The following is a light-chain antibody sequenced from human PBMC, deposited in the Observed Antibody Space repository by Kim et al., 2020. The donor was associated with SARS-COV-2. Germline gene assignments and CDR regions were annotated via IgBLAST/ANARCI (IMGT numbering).Light chain of an antibody. CDR1: QSVLYSSNNKNY. J-gene: IGKJ4*01. CDR2: WAS. V-gene: IGKV4-1*01. Sequence: ATINCKSSQSVLYSSNNKNYVAWYQQKPGQPPKLLIYWASTRESGVPDRFSGSGSGTDFTLTISSLQAEDVAVYYCQQYYSTPLTFCGGTKVDIK. CDR3: QQYYSTPLT.